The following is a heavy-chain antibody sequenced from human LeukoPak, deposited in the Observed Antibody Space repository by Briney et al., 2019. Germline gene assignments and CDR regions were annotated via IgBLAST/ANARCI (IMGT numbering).Heavy chain of an antibody. CDR2: INYDGTTT. CDR3: AKDYYDSRNAFDI. Sequence: GGSLRLSCAASGFNFSSYWMHWVRQAPGKGLVWISRINYDGTTTSYADSVKGRFTISRDNAKNTLYLQMNSLRAEDTAVYYCAKDYYDSRNAFDIWGQGTMVTVSS. J-gene: IGHJ3*02. V-gene: IGHV3-74*01. CDR1: GFNFSSYW. D-gene: IGHD3-22*01.